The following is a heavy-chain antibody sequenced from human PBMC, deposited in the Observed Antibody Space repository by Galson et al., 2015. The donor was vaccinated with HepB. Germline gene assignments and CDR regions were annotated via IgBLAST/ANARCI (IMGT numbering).Heavy chain of an antibody. CDR3: AKGGGLWGSGSRCFDY. V-gene: IGHV3-23*01. J-gene: IGHJ4*02. D-gene: IGHD6-19*01. Sequence: SLRLSCAASGFTFSRHAMDWVRQAPGKGLEWVSDVGGGGGYIYYADSVKGRFTISRDNSKNTLYLQMNSLRDEDTAVYYCAKGGGLWGSGSRCFDYWGQGTLVTVSS. CDR2: VGGGGGYI. CDR1: GFTFSRHA.